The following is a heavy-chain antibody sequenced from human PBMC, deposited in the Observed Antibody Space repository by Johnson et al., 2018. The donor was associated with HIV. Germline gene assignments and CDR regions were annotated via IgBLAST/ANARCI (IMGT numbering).Heavy chain of an antibody. CDR3: TTDRDSSGYLDAFDI. V-gene: IGHV3-64*01. Sequence: VQLVESGGGLVQPGGSLRLSCAASGFIFSTAAMHWVRQAPGKGLEYVASISINGDTTYYARSVQDRFTISRDNSKNKLYLQMNSLKTEYTAVYYCTTDRDSSGYLDAFDIWGQGTMVTVSS. D-gene: IGHD3-22*01. J-gene: IGHJ3*02. CDR1: GFIFSTAA. CDR2: ISINGDTT.